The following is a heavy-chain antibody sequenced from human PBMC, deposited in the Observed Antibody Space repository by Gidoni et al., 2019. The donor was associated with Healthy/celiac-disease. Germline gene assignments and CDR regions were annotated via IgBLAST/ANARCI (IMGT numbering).Heavy chain of an antibody. V-gene: IGHV4-31*02. D-gene: IGHD5-18*01. J-gene: IGHJ3*02. Sequence: IRQHPGKGLEWIGYIYYSGSTYYNPSLKSRVTISVDTSKNQFSLKLSSVTAADTAVYYCAKDVDTAGGGAFDIWGQGTMVTVSS. CDR3: AKDVDTAGGGAFDI. CDR2: IYYSGST.